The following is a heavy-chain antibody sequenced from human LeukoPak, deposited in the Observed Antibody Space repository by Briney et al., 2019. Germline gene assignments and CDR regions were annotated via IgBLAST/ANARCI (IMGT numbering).Heavy chain of an antibody. CDR2: IYYSGST. J-gene: IGHJ4*02. V-gene: IGHV4-59*12. Sequence: SETLSLTCTVSGGSISSYYWSWIRQPPGKGLEWIGYIYYSGSTNYNPSLKSRVTISVDKSKNQFSLKLSSVTAADTAVYYCARVSVATKTWDYWGQGTLVTVSS. CDR3: ARVSVATKTWDY. CDR1: GGSISSYY. D-gene: IGHD6-19*01.